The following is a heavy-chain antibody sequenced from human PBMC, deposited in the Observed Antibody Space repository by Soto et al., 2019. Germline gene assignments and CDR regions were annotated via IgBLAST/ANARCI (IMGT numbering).Heavy chain of an antibody. V-gene: IGHV4-39*07. Sequence: SETLSLTCTVSGGSISSSSYYWGWIRQPPGKGLEWIGSIYHSGSTNCNPSLKSRVTISVDTSKNQFSLKLSSVTAADTAVYYCARASNKRGYSYGPDYWGQGTLVTVSS. D-gene: IGHD5-18*01. CDR2: IYHSGST. CDR3: ARASNKRGYSYGPDY. J-gene: IGHJ4*02. CDR1: GGSISSSSYY.